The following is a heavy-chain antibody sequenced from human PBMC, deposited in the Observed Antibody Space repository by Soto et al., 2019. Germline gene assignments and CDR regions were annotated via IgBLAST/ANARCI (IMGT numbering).Heavy chain of an antibody. D-gene: IGHD3-10*01. Sequence: EVQLVESGGGLVKPGGSLRLSCVGSGFTFSSYSVTWVRQAPGKGLEWVSSLCSRNYAKYIDSVKGRFTVSRDNARNSLFLQMNSLRVDDTAVYYCARLTGKFDFDPWGQGTLVTVSS. CDR2: LCSRNYA. V-gene: IGHV3-21*01. CDR3: ARLTGKFDFDP. CDR1: GFTFSSYS. J-gene: IGHJ5*02.